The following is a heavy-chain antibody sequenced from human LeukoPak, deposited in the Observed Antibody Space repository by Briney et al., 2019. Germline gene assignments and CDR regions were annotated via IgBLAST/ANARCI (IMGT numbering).Heavy chain of an antibody. CDR3: ARRFTVTRVLDY. Sequence: KPSETLSLTCTVSGGSISSGGYYWSWSRQHPGKGLQWIGYIYYSGSTYYNPSLKSRVTISVDTSKNQFSLKLSSVTAADTAVYYCARRFTVTRVLDYWGQGTLVTVSS. V-gene: IGHV4-31*03. J-gene: IGHJ4*02. CDR2: IYYSGST. D-gene: IGHD4-17*01. CDR1: GGSISSGGYY.